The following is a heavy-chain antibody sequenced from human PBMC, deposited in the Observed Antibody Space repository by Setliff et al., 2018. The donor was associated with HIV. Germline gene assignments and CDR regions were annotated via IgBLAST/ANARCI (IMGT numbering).Heavy chain of an antibody. D-gene: IGHD4-17*01. J-gene: IGHJ5*02. CDR2: INYEGDT. Sequence: SETLSLTCAVYGGSFPAYYWNWIRQPPGKGLEWIGEINYEGDTAYNPSLKSRVNMFIDTSKKQFSLKVASVTAADTAVYYCVRQHGDYAFDPWGQGTLVTVSS. CDR1: GGSFPAYY. V-gene: IGHV4-34*01. CDR3: VRQHGDYAFDP.